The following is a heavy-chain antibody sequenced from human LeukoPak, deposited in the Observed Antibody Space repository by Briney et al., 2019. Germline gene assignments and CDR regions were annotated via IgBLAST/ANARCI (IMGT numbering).Heavy chain of an antibody. CDR1: GFTFDDYG. Sequence: GGSLRLSCAASGFTFDDYGMSWVRQAPGKGLEWVSGINWNGGSTGYADSVKGRFTISRDNAKNSLYLQMNSLRAGDTALYYCARAYSGYENYYYYYYMDVWGKGTTVTVSS. CDR2: INWNGGST. V-gene: IGHV3-20*04. J-gene: IGHJ6*03. CDR3: ARAYSGYENYYYYYYMDV. D-gene: IGHD5-12*01.